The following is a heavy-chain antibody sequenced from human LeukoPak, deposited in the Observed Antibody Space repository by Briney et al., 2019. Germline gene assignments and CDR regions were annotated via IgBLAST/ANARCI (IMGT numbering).Heavy chain of an antibody. CDR1: GYTLTELS. CDR3: TRDFPGGNSPNYYYYYMDV. J-gene: IGHJ6*03. V-gene: IGHV1-24*01. CDR2: FDPEDGET. Sequence: ASVKVSCKVSGYTLTELSMHWVRQAPGKGLEWMGGFDPEDGETIYAQKFQDRVTMTRDTSTSTVYMELNSLRSEDTAMYYCTRDFPGGNSPNYYYYYMDVWGKGTTVTVSS. D-gene: IGHD4-23*01.